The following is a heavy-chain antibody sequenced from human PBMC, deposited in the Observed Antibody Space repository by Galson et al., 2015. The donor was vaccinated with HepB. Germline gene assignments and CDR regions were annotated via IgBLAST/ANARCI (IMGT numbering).Heavy chain of an antibody. CDR1: GYTFTSYA. CDR3: AREAGTTSADYYYGMDV. J-gene: IGHJ6*02. Sequence: SVKVSCKASGYTFTSYAMHWVRQAPGQRLEWMGWINAGNGNTKYPQKFQGRVTITRDTSASTAYMELSSLRSEDTAVYYCAREAGTTSADYYYGMDVWGQGTTVTVSS. V-gene: IGHV1-3*01. D-gene: IGHD1-1*01. CDR2: INAGNGNT.